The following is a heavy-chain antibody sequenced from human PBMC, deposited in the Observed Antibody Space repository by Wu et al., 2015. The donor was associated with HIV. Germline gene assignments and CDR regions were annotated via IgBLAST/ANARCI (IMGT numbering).Heavy chain of an antibody. Sequence: QVQLVQSGAEVKKPGSSVKVSCKASGGTFSSYAISWVRQAPGQGLEWMGRIIPIFGTANYAQKFQGRVTITADESTSTAYMELSSLRSEDTAVYYCARDLCSSTSCYSLGAFDIWGQGTMVTVSS. D-gene: IGHD2-2*02. V-gene: IGHV1-69*13. CDR3: ARDLCSSTSCYSLGAFDI. CDR2: IIPIFGTA. J-gene: IGHJ3*02. CDR1: GGTFSSYA.